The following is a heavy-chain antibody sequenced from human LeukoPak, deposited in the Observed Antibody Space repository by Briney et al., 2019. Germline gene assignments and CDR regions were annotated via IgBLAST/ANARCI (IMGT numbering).Heavy chain of an antibody. CDR2: INHIGST. CDR3: ARGRRAYYYGSGSYSAFDI. CDR1: GGSFSGYY. J-gene: IGHJ3*02. Sequence: SETLSLTCAVYGGSFSGYYWSWIRQPPGKGLEWIGEINHIGSTNYNPSLKSRVTISVDTSKNPFSLKLSSVTAADTAVYYCARGRRAYYYGSGSYSAFDIWGQGTMVTVSS. V-gene: IGHV4-34*01. D-gene: IGHD3-10*01.